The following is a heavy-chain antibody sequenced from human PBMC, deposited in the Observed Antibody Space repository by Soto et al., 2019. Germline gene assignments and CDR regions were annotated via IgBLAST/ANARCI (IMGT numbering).Heavy chain of an antibody. CDR3: TRRASSSFYHFDF. J-gene: IGHJ4*02. Sequence: GSLRLSCQASGYSFTAYWITWVRQMPGKGLEWMATIDPSDSYVDYSPSFRGHVTFSVDRSITTVYLQWNSLKASDSAMYFCTRRASSSFYHFDFWGQGALVTVSS. CDR1: GYSFTAYW. CDR2: IDPSDSYV. V-gene: IGHV5-10-1*01. D-gene: IGHD2-2*01.